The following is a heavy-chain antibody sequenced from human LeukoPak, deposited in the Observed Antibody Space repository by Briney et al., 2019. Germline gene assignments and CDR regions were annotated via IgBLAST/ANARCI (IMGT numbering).Heavy chain of an antibody. CDR3: ARGPKWSGSYYYFDF. V-gene: IGHV1-8*01. Sequence: ASVKVSCKTSGYTFPSYDINWVRQATGQGLEWMGWMNPNSGNTGYAQTFQGRVTITRHTSITTAYMDLTSLRSEDTAVYFCARGPKWSGSYYYFDFWGEGTLVTLSP. CDR2: MNPNSGNT. D-gene: IGHD1-26*01. J-gene: IGHJ4*02. CDR1: GYTFPSYD.